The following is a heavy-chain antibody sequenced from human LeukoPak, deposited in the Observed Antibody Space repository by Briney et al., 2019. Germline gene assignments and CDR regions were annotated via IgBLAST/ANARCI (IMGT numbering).Heavy chain of an antibody. CDR2: ISSSGSTI. CDR3: ARDHYYRYYFDY. CDR1: GGSFSGYY. V-gene: IGHV3-11*01. Sequence: LSLTCAVYGGSFSGYYWSWIRQAPGKGLEWVSYISSSGSTIYYADSVKGRFTISRDNAKNSLYLQMNSLRAEDTAVYYCARDHYYRYYFDYWGQGTLVTVSS. J-gene: IGHJ4*02. D-gene: IGHD3-10*01.